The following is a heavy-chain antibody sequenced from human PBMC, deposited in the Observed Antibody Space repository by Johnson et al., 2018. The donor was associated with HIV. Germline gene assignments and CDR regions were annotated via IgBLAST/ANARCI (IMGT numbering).Heavy chain of an antibody. V-gene: IGHV3-20*04. Sequence: VQLVESGGGVVRPGGSLRLSCAASGFIFDDYGMSWVRQAPGKGLEWVSGINLNGGSTGYADSVRGRFTISRDNSKDTLYLQMDSLRGDDSALYFCARGRKDIEAADGLDNDAFDVWGRGTLVTVSS. J-gene: IGHJ3*01. CDR1: GFIFDDYG. CDR2: INLNGGST. D-gene: IGHD5-12*01. CDR3: ARGRKDIEAADGLDNDAFDV.